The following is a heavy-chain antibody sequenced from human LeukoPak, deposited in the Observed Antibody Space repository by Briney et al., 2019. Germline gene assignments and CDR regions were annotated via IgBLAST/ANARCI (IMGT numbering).Heavy chain of an antibody. V-gene: IGHV3-13*01. D-gene: IGHD5-18*01. CDR2: IGTAGDT. CDR1: GFTFSSYD. CDR3: AKDRGYSYGFFDY. Sequence: GGSLRLSCAASGFTFSSYDMHWVRQATGKGLEWVSGIGTAGDTYYPGSVKGRFTISRDNSKNTLYLQMNSLRAEDTAVYYCAKDRGYSYGFFDYWGQGTLVTVSS. J-gene: IGHJ4*02.